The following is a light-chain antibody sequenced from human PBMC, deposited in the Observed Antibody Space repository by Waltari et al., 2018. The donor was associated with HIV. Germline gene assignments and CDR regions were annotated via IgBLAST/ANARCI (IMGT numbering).Light chain of an antibody. J-gene: IGLJ1*01. V-gene: IGLV3-9*01. Sequence: SYGLTQPLSVSVALGQTATITCGGNNIGSKNVHWYQQKPGQAPLLIIYRDSNRPSGIPERFSGSNSGNTATLTISTAQAGDEAGYYCQVWDSSTASVFGTGTTVTVL. CDR2: RDS. CDR1: NIGSKN. CDR3: QVWDSSTASV.